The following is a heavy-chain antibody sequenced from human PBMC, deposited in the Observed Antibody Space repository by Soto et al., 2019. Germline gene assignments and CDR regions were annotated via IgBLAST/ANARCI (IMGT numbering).Heavy chain of an antibody. J-gene: IGHJ6*02. CDR2: INPSGGTT. Sequence: QVQLVQSGAEVKKPGASVKVSCTASGNTFTRHYMHWVRQAPGQGLEWMGMINPSGGTTTYAQRFQGRVTMTRDTSTSTVYMELSSLRSEDTAVYYCARDSRALLWFGELYPYGMDVWGQGPTVTVSS. D-gene: IGHD3-10*01. CDR1: GNTFTRHY. V-gene: IGHV1-46*01. CDR3: ARDSRALLWFGELYPYGMDV.